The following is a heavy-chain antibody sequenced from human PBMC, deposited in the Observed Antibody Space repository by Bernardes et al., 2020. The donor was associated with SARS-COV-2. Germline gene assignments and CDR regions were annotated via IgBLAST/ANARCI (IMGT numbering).Heavy chain of an antibody. CDR2: IYYSGST. V-gene: IGHV4-30-4*01. Sequence: LSLTCTVSGGSISSGDYYWSWIRQPPGKGLEWIGYIYYSGSTYYNPSLKSRVTISVDTSKNQFSLKLSSVTAADTAVYYCARDALGSITIFGVVTRHGMDVWGQGTTVTVSS. D-gene: IGHD3-3*01. CDR3: ARDALGSITIFGVVTRHGMDV. J-gene: IGHJ6*02. CDR1: GGSISSGDYY.